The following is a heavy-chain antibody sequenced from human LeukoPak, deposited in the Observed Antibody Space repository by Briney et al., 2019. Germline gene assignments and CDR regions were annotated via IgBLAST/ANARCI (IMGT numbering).Heavy chain of an antibody. D-gene: IGHD2-2*01. CDR2: IYYTGST. CDR1: GGSIDSYY. J-gene: IGHJ4*02. CDR3: ARVYQSAEYYFDY. Sequence: SETLSLTCTVSGGSIDSYYWSWIRQPPGKGLEWIGYIYYTGSTEYHPSLKSRVTISLDTSKNQFSLKLTSVTAADTTVYYCARVYQSAEYYFDYWGQGNLVSVSS. V-gene: IGHV4-59*01.